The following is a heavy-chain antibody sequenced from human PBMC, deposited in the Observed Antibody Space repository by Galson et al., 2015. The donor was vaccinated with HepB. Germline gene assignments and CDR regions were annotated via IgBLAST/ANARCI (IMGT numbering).Heavy chain of an antibody. Sequence: SLRLSCAASGFTFSSHWMHWVRRAPGKGLVWVSRINSYGSTTNYADSVKGRFTISRDNAKNTLFLQMNSLRAEDTAVYYCATDYSSGWYLGAFDIWGHGTRVTVSS. D-gene: IGHD6-19*01. J-gene: IGHJ3*02. CDR3: ATDYSSGWYLGAFDI. CDR1: GFTFSSHW. CDR2: INSYGSTT. V-gene: IGHV3-74*01.